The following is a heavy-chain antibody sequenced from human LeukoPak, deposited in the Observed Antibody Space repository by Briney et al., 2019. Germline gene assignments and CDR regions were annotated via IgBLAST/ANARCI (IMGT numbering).Heavy chain of an antibody. Sequence: GGSLRLSCAASGFIFSNYAMTWVRQAPGKGLEWVSYGGSGGSTYYADSVKGRFTVSRDNSKSTLYLQMNSLTAEDTTVYYCAKMRGQYYHSYYMDAWGKGTTVTVSS. CDR3: AKMRGQYYHSYYMDA. CDR2: GGSGGST. J-gene: IGHJ6*03. CDR1: GFIFSNYA. V-gene: IGHV3-23*01.